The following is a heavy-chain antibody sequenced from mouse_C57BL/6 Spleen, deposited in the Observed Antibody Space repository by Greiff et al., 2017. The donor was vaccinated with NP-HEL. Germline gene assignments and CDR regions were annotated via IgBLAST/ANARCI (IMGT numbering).Heavy chain of an antibody. J-gene: IGHJ2*01. V-gene: IGHV1-61*01. CDR2: IYPSDSET. Sequence: QVQLQQPGAELVRPGSSVKLSCKASGYTFTSYWMDWVKQRPGQGLEWIGNIYPSDSETHYNQKFKDKATLTVDKSSSTAYMQLSSLTSEDSAVYYCARYGIYPLDYWGQGTTLTVSS. CDR1: GYTFTSYW. D-gene: IGHD2-1*01. CDR3: ARYGIYPLDY.